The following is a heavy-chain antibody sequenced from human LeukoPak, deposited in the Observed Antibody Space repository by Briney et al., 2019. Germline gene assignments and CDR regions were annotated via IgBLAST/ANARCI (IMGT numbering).Heavy chain of an antibody. J-gene: IGHJ4*02. CDR1: GFTFSSYS. V-gene: IGHV3-48*01. CDR2: IRRSGNPI. CDR3: VRDPDALDY. Sequence: GGSLRLSCAASGFTFSSYSMNWVRQAPGKGLEWVAYIRRSGNPIYYADSVKGRFTISRDNAKNSLYLQMNSLRGEDTAVYYCVRDPDALDYWGPGTPVTVSS.